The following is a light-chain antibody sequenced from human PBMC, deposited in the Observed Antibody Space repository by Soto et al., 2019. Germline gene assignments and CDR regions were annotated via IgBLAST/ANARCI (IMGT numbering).Light chain of an antibody. CDR1: QSVSSSY. Sequence: EIVWTQSPGTLTVSPGDRATISCRTSQSVSSSYLAWYQQKPGQAPRLLIYGASSRATGIPDRFSGSVSGTDFTLTISRLEPEDFAVYYCQHYGSSPKTFGEGTRVDIK. CDR3: QHYGSSPKT. CDR2: GAS. V-gene: IGKV3-20*01. J-gene: IGKJ1*01.